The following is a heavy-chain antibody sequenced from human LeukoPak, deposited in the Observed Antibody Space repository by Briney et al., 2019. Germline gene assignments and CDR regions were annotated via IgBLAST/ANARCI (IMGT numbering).Heavy chain of an antibody. CDR2: INPSGGGT. V-gene: IGHV1-46*01. CDR3: ATRGGYSSGWAY. J-gene: IGHJ4*02. Sequence: ASVKVSCKASGYTFTNYFMHWVRQAPGQGLEWMGVINPSGGGTTYAQRFQGRVTVTRDTSTSTVHMELSSLRSEDTAVYYCATRGGYSSGWAYWGQGTLVTVSS. D-gene: IGHD6-19*01. CDR1: GYTFTNYF.